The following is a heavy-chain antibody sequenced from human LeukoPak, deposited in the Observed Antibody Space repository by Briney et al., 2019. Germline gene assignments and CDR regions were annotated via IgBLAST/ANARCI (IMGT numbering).Heavy chain of an antibody. J-gene: IGHJ6*02. V-gene: IGHV3-30-3*01. CDR1: AFTFSSYA. CDR3: ARGGSYYIYYGMDV. Sequence: PGGSPILSCAASAFTFSSYAIHWVRQAPRKGLEWGAFISYDGSNKYYADSGKGRFTISRDNSKNTLYLQMNSLRAEDTAVYYCARGGSYYIYYGMDVWGQGTTVTVSS. CDR2: ISYDGSNK. D-gene: IGHD1-26*01.